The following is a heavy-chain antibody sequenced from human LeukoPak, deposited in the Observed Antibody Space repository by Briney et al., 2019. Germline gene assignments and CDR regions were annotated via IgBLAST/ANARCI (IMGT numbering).Heavy chain of an antibody. CDR3: ARGGGYSYGSFDY. D-gene: IGHD5-18*01. CDR2: ISSSSSYI. CDR1: GFTFSSYS. V-gene: IGHV3-21*01. Sequence: PGGSLRLSCAASGFTFSSYSMNWVRQAPRKGLEWVSSISSSSSYIYYADSVKGRFTISRDNAKNSMYLQMNSLRAEDTAVYYCARGGGYSYGSFDYWGQGTLVTVSS. J-gene: IGHJ4*02.